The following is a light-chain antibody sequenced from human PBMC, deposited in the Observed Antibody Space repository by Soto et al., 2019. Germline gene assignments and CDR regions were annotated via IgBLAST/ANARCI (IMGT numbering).Light chain of an antibody. Sequence: DIQITQSPSTLSASVGDRVTITCRASQSISTWLAWYQQKPGKAPKLLISDASHLESGVPSRFTGSGSGTEFTLNISSLQPDDSANFYCQQYNDYSNFGQGTKLEI. CDR3: QQYNDYSN. J-gene: IGKJ2*01. CDR2: DAS. V-gene: IGKV1-5*01. CDR1: QSISTW.